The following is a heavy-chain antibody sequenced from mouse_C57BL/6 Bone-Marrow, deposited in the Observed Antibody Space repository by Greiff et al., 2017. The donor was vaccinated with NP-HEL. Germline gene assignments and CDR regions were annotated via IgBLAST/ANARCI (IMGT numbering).Heavy chain of an antibody. Sequence: EVQLQQSGAELVRPGASVKLSCTASGFNIKDDYMHWVKQRPEQGLEWIGWIDPENGDTEYASKFQGKATITADTSSNTASLQLSSLTSEDTAVYYCTFDGYYSYYFDYWGQGTTLTVSS. CDR2: IDPENGDT. D-gene: IGHD2-3*01. J-gene: IGHJ2*01. CDR1: GFNIKDDY. CDR3: TFDGYYSYYFDY. V-gene: IGHV14-4*01.